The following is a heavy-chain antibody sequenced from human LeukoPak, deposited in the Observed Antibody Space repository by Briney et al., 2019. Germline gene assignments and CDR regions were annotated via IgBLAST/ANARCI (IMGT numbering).Heavy chain of an antibody. V-gene: IGHV4-34*01. CDR1: GGSFSGYY. CDR2: INHSGST. J-gene: IGHJ3*02. Sequence: SETLSLTCAVYGGSFSGYYWSWIRQPPGKGLEWIGEINHSGSTNYNPSLKSRVTIFVDTSKNQFSLKLSSVTAADTAVYFCARGPYSYDSSGAFDIWGQGTMVTVSS. D-gene: IGHD3-22*01. CDR3: ARGPYSYDSSGAFDI.